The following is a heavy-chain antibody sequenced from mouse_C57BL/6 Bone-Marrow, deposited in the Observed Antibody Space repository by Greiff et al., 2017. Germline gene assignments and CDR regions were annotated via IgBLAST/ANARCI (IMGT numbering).Heavy chain of an antibody. CDR1: GFTFSSYA. CDR2: ISSGGDYI. D-gene: IGHD1-1*01. Sequence: EVKLVESGEGLVKPGGSLKLSCAASGFTFSSYAMSWVRQTPEKRLEWVAYISSGGDYIYYADTVKGRFTISRDNARNTLYLQMSSLTSEDTAMYYCTKVSIYYYGSSPDFDAMDYWGQGTSVTVSS. V-gene: IGHV5-9-1*02. J-gene: IGHJ4*01. CDR3: TKVSIYYYGSSPDFDAMDY.